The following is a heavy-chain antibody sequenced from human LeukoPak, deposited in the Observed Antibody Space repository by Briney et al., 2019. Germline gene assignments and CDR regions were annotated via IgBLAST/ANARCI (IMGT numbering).Heavy chain of an antibody. J-gene: IGHJ4*02. D-gene: IGHD3-22*01. CDR2: IYYSGST. V-gene: IGHV4-59*08. Sequence: SETLSLTCTVSGGSISSYYWSWIRQPPGKGLEWIGYIYYSGSTNYNPSLKSRVTISVDTSKNQFSLKLSSVTAADTAVYYCARQTYYYDSSGYHGLDYWGQGTLVTVSS. CDR1: GGSISSYY. CDR3: ARQTYYYDSSGYHGLDY.